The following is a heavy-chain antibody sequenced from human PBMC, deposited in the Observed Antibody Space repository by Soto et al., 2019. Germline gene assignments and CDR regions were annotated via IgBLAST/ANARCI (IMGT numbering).Heavy chain of an antibody. CDR3: ARELIAAAGGAFDY. CDR1: GGTFSSYT. V-gene: IGHV1-69*04. Sequence: ASVKVSCKASGGTFSSYTISWVRQAPGQGLEWMGRIIPILGIANYAQKFQGRVTITADKSTSTAYMELSSLRSEDTAVYYCARELIAAAGGAFDYWGQGTLVNVSS. J-gene: IGHJ4*02. D-gene: IGHD6-13*01. CDR2: IIPILGIA.